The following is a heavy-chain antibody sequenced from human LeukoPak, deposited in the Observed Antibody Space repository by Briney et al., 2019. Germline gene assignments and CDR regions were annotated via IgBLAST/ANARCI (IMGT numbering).Heavy chain of an antibody. Sequence: EASVRLSCMASGYTFSGHYLHWVRQAPGQGLEWMGWINPNTGVARYTENLQGRVTITGDTSMSTAYMELNGLRSDDTAIYYCWTSRIQSTTPAFDLWGQGTLVTVSS. D-gene: IGHD5-18*01. CDR3: WTSRIQSTTPAFDL. CDR1: GYTFSGHY. V-gene: IGHV1-2*02. CDR2: INPNTGVA. J-gene: IGHJ4*02.